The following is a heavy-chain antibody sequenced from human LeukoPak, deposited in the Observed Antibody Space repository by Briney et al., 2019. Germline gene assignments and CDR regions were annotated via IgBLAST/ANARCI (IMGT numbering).Heavy chain of an antibody. CDR2: IYTSGST. CDR1: GGSISSYY. Sequence: PSETLSLTCTVSGGSISSYYWSWVRQPPGKGLEWIGYIYTSGSTTYNPALKSRVTISVDTSKNQFSLKLSTVTAADTAVYYCASLSVYTAMVPKAYYYIDVWGKGTTVTVSS. D-gene: IGHD5-18*01. J-gene: IGHJ6*03. V-gene: IGHV4-4*09. CDR3: ASLSVYTAMVPKAYYYIDV.